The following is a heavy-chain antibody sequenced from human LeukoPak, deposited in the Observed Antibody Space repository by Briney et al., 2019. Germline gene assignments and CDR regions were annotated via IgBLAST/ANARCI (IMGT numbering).Heavy chain of an antibody. CDR2: INPNSGGT. J-gene: IGHJ6*03. Sequence: ASVKVSCKASGYTFTGHYMHWVRQAPGQGLEWMGWINPNSGGTNYAQKLQGRVTMTTDTSTSTAYMELRSLRSDDTAVYYCAREYQLLGDYYYYYMDVWGKGTTVTVSS. D-gene: IGHD2-2*01. CDR1: GYTFTGHY. V-gene: IGHV1-2*02. CDR3: AREYQLLGDYYYYYMDV.